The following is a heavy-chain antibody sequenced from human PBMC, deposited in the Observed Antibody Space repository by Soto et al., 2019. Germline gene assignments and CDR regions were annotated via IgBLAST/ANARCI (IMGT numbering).Heavy chain of an antibody. D-gene: IGHD6-19*01. J-gene: IGHJ6*02. CDR3: ARGGRAYSSGWYGDYYYGMDV. CDR2: INPNSGGT. V-gene: IGHV1-2*04. CDR1: GYSFTGYY. Sequence: GASVKVSCKASGYSFTGYYIHWVRQAPGQGLEWMGWINPNSGGTNFAQKFQGWVTMTRDTSITTAYMELSRLRSDDTAVYYCARGGRAYSSGWYGDYYYGMDVWGQGTTVTVS.